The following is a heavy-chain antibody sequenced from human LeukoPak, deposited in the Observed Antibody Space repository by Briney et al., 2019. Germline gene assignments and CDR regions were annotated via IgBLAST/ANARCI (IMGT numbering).Heavy chain of an antibody. D-gene: IGHD5-12*01. CDR1: GASISSYY. J-gene: IGHJ6*02. Sequence: SETLSLTCTVSGASISSYYWSWIRQPPGKGLEWIGYMYYSGSPMYNPSLKSRVTISLDTPKNQFSLKLSSVTAADTAVYYCARSAYSGYDPSYGMDVWGQGNTVTVSS. CDR2: MYYSGSP. CDR3: ARSAYSGYDPSYGMDV. V-gene: IGHV4-59*01.